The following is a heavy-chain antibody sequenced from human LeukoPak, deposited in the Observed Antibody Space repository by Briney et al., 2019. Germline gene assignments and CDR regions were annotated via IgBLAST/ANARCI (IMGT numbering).Heavy chain of an antibody. CDR3: ARDPGYCSSTSCYSSGGSFDY. V-gene: IGHV3-30-3*01. Sequence: GGSLRLSCEVSGFSFSSYSMYWVRQAPGKGLEWVAVISYDGTNKYHAESVKGRFTISRDNSKNTMYLQMNSLRVEDTAVYFCARDPGYCSSTSCYSSGGSFDYWGQGTLVTVSS. J-gene: IGHJ4*02. CDR1: GFSFSSYS. D-gene: IGHD2-2*01. CDR2: ISYDGTNK.